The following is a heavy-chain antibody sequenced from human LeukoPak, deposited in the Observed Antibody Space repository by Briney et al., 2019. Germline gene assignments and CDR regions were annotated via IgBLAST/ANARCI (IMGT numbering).Heavy chain of an antibody. V-gene: IGHV4-39*01. D-gene: IGHD1-26*01. CDR3: AAIYSGRYATYYYYMDV. CDR2: IYYCAST. J-gene: IGHJ6*03. CDR1: GGFIIHSFPSD. Sequence: SETVSLTFSFCGGFIIHSFPSDWGWVRPPPGEGLEGSLHIYYCASTSYTPSFKSRVTMSVDSSKNKFYLKLTTVTAEDTAVYYCAAIYSGRYATYYYYMDVWGKGTMVTVSS.